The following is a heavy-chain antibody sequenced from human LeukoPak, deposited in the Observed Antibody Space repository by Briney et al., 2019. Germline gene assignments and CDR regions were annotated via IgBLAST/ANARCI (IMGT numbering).Heavy chain of an antibody. Sequence: ASVKVSCKASGYTFTSYGISWVRQAPGQGVEWMGWISAYNGNTNYAQKLQGRVTMTTDTSASTAYMELRSLRSDDTAVYYCARAFRGYSYGYGLDYWGQGTLVTVSS. CDR1: GYTFTSYG. D-gene: IGHD5-18*01. CDR2: ISAYNGNT. V-gene: IGHV1-18*01. CDR3: ARAFRGYSYGYGLDY. J-gene: IGHJ4*02.